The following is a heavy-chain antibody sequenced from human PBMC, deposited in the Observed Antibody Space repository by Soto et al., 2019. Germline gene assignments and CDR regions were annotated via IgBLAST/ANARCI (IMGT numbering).Heavy chain of an antibody. CDR1: GGTFSSYA. CDR2: IIPIFGTA. D-gene: IGHD6-6*01. CDR3: ARGYSSSIHYYYGMDV. V-gene: IGHV1-69*13. Sequence: ASVKVSCKASGGTFSSYAISWVRQAPGQGLEWMGGIIPIFGTANYAQKFQGRVTITADESTSTAYMELSSLRSEDTAVYYCARGYSSSIHYYYGMDVWGQGTTVTVSS. J-gene: IGHJ6*02.